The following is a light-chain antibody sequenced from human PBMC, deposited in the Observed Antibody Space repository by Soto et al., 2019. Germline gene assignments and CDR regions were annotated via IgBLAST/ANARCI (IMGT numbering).Light chain of an antibody. V-gene: IGLV2-23*01. CDR2: VDN. CDR3: CSYAGSSTLV. CDR1: SSDVGSYNL. J-gene: IGLJ2*01. Sequence: QSALTQPASVSGSPGQSITISCTGASSDVGSYNLVSWYQQHPGKAPKLIIYVDNKRPSRVSNRFSGSKSGNTASLTISGLQAEDEADYYCCSYAGSSTLVFGGGTKLTVL.